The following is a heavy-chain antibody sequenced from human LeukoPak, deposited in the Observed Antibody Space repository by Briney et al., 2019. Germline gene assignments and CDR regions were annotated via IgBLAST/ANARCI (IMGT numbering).Heavy chain of an antibody. CDR2: IYSGGST. V-gene: IGHV3-66*01. CDR3: ACTYGGLNYFEF. J-gene: IGHJ4*02. D-gene: IGHD4-23*01. CDR1: GFTLSNNY. Sequence: GGSLRLSCVASGFTLSNNYMSWVRQAQGRGLEWISVIYSGGSTYYAGSVKGRLPLSRDHSKNSLYLQMNSLRAEDTAVYYCACTYGGLNYFEFWGQGTLVTVSS.